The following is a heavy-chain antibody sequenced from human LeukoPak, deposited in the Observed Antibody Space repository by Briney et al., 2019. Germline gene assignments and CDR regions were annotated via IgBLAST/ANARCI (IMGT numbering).Heavy chain of an antibody. D-gene: IGHD3-9*01. CDR2: IYYSGST. CDR1: GYSISSGYY. J-gene: IGHJ6*03. CDR3: ARAGPDILTGYYYYYYYYMDV. V-gene: IGHV4-61*05. Sequence: PSETLSLTCTVSGYSISSGYYCGWIRQPPGKGLEWIWYIYYSGSTNYNPSLKSRVTISVDKSKNQFSMKLSSVTAADTAVYYCARAGPDILTGYYYYYYYYMDVWGKGTTVTISS.